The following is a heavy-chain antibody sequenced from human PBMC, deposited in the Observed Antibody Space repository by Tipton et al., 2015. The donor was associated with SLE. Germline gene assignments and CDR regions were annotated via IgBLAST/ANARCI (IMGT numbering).Heavy chain of an antibody. V-gene: IGHV4-39*07. CDR3: TRGVRGYYDYSYMDV. CDR1: GGSISSSSYY. CDR2: ISHSGST. Sequence: TLSLTCTVSGGSISSSSYYWGWIRQPPGKGLEWIGEISHSGSTNSNPSLKSRVTISRDTSGKQVSLKLSSVTAADTAVYYCTRGVRGYYDYSYMDVWGKGTTVTISS. D-gene: IGHD3-10*02. J-gene: IGHJ6*03.